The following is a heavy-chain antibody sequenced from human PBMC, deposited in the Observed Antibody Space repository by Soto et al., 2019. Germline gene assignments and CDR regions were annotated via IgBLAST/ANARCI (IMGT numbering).Heavy chain of an antibody. CDR1: GFTFSSSW. Sequence: GGSLRLSCAVSGFTFSSSWMHWVRQAPGEGLVWVSRINTDGSSTSYADSVKGRFTISRDNARNTLYLQMNSLRVEDTATYYCAKRGVDTFGLSYWGQGTLVTVSS. J-gene: IGHJ4*02. CDR2: INTDGSST. D-gene: IGHD3-10*01. CDR3: AKRGVDTFGLSY. V-gene: IGHV3-74*01.